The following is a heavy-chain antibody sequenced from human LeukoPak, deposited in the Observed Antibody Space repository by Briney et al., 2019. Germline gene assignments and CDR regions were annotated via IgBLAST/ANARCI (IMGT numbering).Heavy chain of an antibody. J-gene: IGHJ6*02. CDR1: GGSISSYY. V-gene: IGHV4-59*01. CDR3: ASAPTSQGEFGMDV. CDR2: IYYSGST. D-gene: IGHD3-10*01. Sequence: PETLSLTCTVSGGSISSYYWSWIRQPPGKGLEWIGYIYYSGSTNYNPSLKSRVTISVDTSKNQFSLKLSSVTAADTAVYYCASAPTSQGEFGMDVWGQGTTVRVSS.